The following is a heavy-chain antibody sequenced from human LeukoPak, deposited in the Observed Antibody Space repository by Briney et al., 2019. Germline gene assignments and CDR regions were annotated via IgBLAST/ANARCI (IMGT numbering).Heavy chain of an antibody. D-gene: IGHD3-10*01. Sequence: PSETLSLTCTVSGYSISSGYYWGWIRQPPGKGLEWIGSIYLSGSTYYNPSLKSRVTISVDTSKNQFSLKLSSVTAADTAVYYCARKGVYFDYWGQGTLVTVSS. V-gene: IGHV4-38-2*02. CDR2: IYLSGST. CDR1: GYSISSGYY. J-gene: IGHJ4*02. CDR3: ARKGVYFDY.